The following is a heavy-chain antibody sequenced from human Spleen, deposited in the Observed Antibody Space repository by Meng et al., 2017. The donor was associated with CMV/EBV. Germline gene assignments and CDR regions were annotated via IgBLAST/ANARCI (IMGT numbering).Heavy chain of an antibody. D-gene: IGHD6-13*01. CDR3: AHSRYSSSWYHSFDY. CDR1: GFSLSTSGVG. J-gene: IGHJ4*02. CDR2: IYWDDDK. V-gene: IGHV2-5*02. Sequence: QITLKESGPTLVKPXXXXTXTXTFSGFSLSTSGVGVGWIRQPPGKALEWLALIYWDDDKRYSPSLKSRLTITKDTSKNQVVLTMTNMDPVDTATYYCAHSRYSSSWYHSFDYWGQGTLVTVSS.